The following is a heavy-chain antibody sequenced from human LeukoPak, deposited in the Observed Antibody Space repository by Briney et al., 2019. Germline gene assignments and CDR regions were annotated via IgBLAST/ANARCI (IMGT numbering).Heavy chain of an antibody. Sequence: ASVKVSCKASGGTFSSYAISWVRQAPGQGLEWMGGIIPIFGTANYAQKFQGRVTITADKSTSTAYMELSSLRSDDTAVYYCARPYSGSYYDWFDPWGQGTLVTVSS. CDR3: ARPYSGSYYDWFDP. J-gene: IGHJ5*02. D-gene: IGHD1-26*01. CDR2: IIPIFGTA. V-gene: IGHV1-69*06. CDR1: GGTFSSYA.